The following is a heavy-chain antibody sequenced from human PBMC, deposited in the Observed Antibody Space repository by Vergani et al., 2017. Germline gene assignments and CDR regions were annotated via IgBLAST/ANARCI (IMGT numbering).Heavy chain of an antibody. Sequence: QLQLQESGSGLVKPSQTLSLTCAVSGGSISSGGYSWSWTRQPPGKGLEWIGYTYHSGSTYYNPSLKSRVTISVDRSKNQFSLKLSSVTAADTAVYYCARSPASVRGVIIGGNWFDPWGQGTLVTGSS. J-gene: IGHJ5*02. CDR1: GGSISSGGYS. CDR2: TYHSGST. V-gene: IGHV4-30-2*01. CDR3: ARSPASVRGVIIGGNWFDP. D-gene: IGHD3-10*01.